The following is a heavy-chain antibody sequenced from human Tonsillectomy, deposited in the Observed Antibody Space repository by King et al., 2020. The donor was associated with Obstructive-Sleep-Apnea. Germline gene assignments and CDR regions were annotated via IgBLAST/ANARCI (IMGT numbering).Heavy chain of an antibody. Sequence: VQLQESGPGLVKPSEPLSLTCTVSGGSISNYCWSWLRQSPGKELEWIGYIFSSGSTDYNPSLKSRVTMSVDTSKNQFSLRLSSVTAADTAVYYCARLSDYDSPPDWFDPWGQGILVTVSS. CDR2: IFSSGST. CDR1: GGSISNYC. CDR3: ARLSDYDSPPDWFDP. V-gene: IGHV4-59*08. D-gene: IGHD3-22*01. J-gene: IGHJ5*02.